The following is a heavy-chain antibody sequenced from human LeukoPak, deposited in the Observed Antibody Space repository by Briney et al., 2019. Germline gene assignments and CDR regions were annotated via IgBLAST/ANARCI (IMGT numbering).Heavy chain of an antibody. CDR3: AKGARGDTVTSIVGLNWFDP. J-gene: IGHJ5*02. D-gene: IGHD4-17*01. Sequence: PGGSLSLSCAASGLSFRSYGMHWVCHGPRKGLEWVAVISFDGSHKYYADSVKGRFSISRDNSKYTLYLQMNSLRADDTAVYYCAKGARGDTVTSIVGLNWFDPWGQGTLVTVSS. V-gene: IGHV3-30*18. CDR2: ISFDGSHK. CDR1: GLSFRSYG.